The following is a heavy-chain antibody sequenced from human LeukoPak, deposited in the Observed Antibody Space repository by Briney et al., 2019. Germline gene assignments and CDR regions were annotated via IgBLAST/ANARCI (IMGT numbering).Heavy chain of an antibody. Sequence: PGGSLRLSCAASGFTFSSYAMSWVRQAPGKGLEWVSAISGSGGSTYYADSVKGRLTISRDNSKNTLYLQMNSLRAEDTAVYYCAKDRACSGGSCYLPDAFDIWGQGTMVTVSS. CDR2: ISGSGGST. CDR3: AKDRACSGGSCYLPDAFDI. D-gene: IGHD2-15*01. CDR1: GFTFSSYA. J-gene: IGHJ3*02. V-gene: IGHV3-23*01.